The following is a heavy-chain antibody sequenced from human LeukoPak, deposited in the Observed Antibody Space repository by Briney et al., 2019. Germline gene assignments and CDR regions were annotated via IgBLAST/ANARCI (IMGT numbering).Heavy chain of an antibody. D-gene: IGHD2-2*01. J-gene: IGHJ3*02. CDR3: ARDRDFLYCSSTSCHHAFDT. CDR2: IYHSGST. V-gene: IGHV4-38-2*02. CDR1: GYSISSGYY. Sequence: SETLSLTCTVSGYSISSGYYWGWIRPPPGKGREGIGNIYHSGSTYYNPSLKRRVTISGDRAKKQVSLKLSSVTAADTAVYYCARDRDFLYCSSTSCHHAFDTWGQGTMVTVSS.